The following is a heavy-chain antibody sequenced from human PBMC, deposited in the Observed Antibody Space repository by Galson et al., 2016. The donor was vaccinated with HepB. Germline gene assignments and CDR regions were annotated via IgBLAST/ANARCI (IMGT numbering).Heavy chain of an antibody. CDR2: YYRSKWYN. D-gene: IGHD3-10*01. J-gene: IGHJ3*02. CDR3: ARDRRTWYVSGELIDI. V-gene: IGHV6-1*01. Sequence: YYRSKWYNKYAVSVQGRITINPDTSKNQFSLQLNSVTPEDTAVYYCARDRRTWYVSGELIDIWGQGTMVAVSS.